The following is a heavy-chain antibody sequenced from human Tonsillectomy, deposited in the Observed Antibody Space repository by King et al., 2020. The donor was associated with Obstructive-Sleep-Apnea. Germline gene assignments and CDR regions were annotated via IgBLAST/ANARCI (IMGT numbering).Heavy chain of an antibody. D-gene: IGHD3-22*01. CDR1: GGSISSSSYY. CDR2: MYYSGST. J-gene: IGHJ4*02. V-gene: IGHV4-39*07. CDR3: ARGRSPTYYDSSGYYDY. Sequence: QLQESGPGLVKPSETLSLTCAVSGGSISSSSYYWDWIRQPPGKGLEWIGSMYYSGSTYYNPSLKSRGTVSVDPSKKQFSLKLTSVTAADTAVYYCARGRSPTYYDSSGYYDYWGQGILVTVSS.